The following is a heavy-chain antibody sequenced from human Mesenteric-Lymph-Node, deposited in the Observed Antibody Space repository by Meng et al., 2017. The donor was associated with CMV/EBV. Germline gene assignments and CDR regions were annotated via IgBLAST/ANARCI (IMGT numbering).Heavy chain of an antibody. CDR3: AAYHGSATFHYNGIDY. CDR2: ISYDGRNK. J-gene: IGHJ4*02. CDR1: GFTFSSFV. Sequence: GESLKISCSASGFTFSSFVMDWVRQAPGKGLQWVAVISYDGRNKYYADSVKGRFTISRDNSKNTLYLQMNSLRAEDTAVYYCAAYHGSATFHYNGIDYWGQGTLVTVSS. D-gene: IGHD3-10*01. V-gene: IGHV3-30*04.